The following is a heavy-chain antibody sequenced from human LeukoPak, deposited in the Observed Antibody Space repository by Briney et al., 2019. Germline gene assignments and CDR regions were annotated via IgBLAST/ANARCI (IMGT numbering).Heavy chain of an antibody. Sequence: SVKVSCKASGGTFSSYAISWVRQAPGQGLEWMGRIIPILGIANYAQKFQGRVTITADKSTSTAYMELSSLRSEDTAVYYCARVMQQLVGYYGMDVWGQGTTVTVSS. CDR1: GGTFSSYA. J-gene: IGHJ6*02. CDR3: ARVMQQLVGYYGMDV. CDR2: IIPILGIA. V-gene: IGHV1-69*04. D-gene: IGHD6-13*01.